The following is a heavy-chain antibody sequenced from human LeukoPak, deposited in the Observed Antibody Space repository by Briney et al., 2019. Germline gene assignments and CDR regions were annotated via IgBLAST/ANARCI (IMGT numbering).Heavy chain of an antibody. V-gene: IGHV3-7*01. J-gene: IGHJ4*02. CDR3: AKGYGSGTSRYYFDY. D-gene: IGHD3-10*01. Sequence: AGGSLRLSCAASRFTFSSYWMSWVRQAPGKGLEWVANIKQDGSEKYYVDSVKGRFTISRDNAKNSLYLQMNSLRVEDTAVYYCAKGYGSGTSRYYFDYWGQGTLVTVSS. CDR1: RFTFSSYW. CDR2: IKQDGSEK.